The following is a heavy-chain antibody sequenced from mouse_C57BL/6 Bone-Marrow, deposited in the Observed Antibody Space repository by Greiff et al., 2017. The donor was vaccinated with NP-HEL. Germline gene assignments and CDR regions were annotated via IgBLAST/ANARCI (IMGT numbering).Heavy chain of an antibody. J-gene: IGHJ1*03. CDR2: FHPYNDDT. D-gene: IGHD1-1*01. CDR1: GYTFTTYP. CDR3: ARNPIYYYGSSHWYFDV. Sequence: VQLKASGAELVKPGASVKMSCKASGYTFTTYPIEWMKQNHGKSLEWIGNFHPYNDDTKYNEKFKGKATLTVEKSSSTVYLELSRLTSDDSAVYYCARNPIYYYGSSHWYFDVWGTGTTVTVSS. V-gene: IGHV1-47*01.